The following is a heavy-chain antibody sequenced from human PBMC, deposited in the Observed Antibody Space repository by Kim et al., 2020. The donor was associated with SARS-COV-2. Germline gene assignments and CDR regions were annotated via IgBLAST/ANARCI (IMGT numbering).Heavy chain of an antibody. CDR1: GFTFSSYG. V-gene: IGHV3-33*01. D-gene: IGHD6-13*01. CDR3: ARERLGSSWYFDFQH. Sequence: GGSLRLSCAASGFTFSSYGMHWVRQAPGKGLEWVAVISYDGSNKYYADSVKGRFTISRDNSKNTLYLQMNSLRAEDTAVYYCARERLGSSWYFDFQHWGQGTLVTVSS. J-gene: IGHJ1*01. CDR2: ISYDGSNK.